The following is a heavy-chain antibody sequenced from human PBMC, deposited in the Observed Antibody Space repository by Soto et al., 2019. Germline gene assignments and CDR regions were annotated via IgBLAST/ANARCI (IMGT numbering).Heavy chain of an antibody. CDR2: MNPNSGNT. V-gene: IGHV1-8*01. J-gene: IGHJ4*02. CDR3: ARGPRSGGSYYFDY. Sequence: ASVKVSCKASGYTFTSYDINWVRQATGQGLEWMGWMNPNSGNTGYAQKFQGRVTMTRNTSISTAYMELRSLRSEDTAVYYCARGPRSGGSYYFDYWGQGTLVTVSS. D-gene: IGHD1-26*01. CDR1: GYTFTSYD.